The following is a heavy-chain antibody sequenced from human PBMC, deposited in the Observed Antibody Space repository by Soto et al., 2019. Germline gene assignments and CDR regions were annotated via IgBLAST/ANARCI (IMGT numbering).Heavy chain of an antibody. V-gene: IGHV1-46*01. D-gene: IGHD3-3*01. CDR2: INPSGGST. CDR1: GCTFTSYY. J-gene: IGHJ6*02. CDR3: ARDSVYDFWSGYYYYYGMDV. Sequence: ASVKVSCKASGCTFTSYYMHWVRQAPGQGLEWMGIINPSGGSTSYAQKFQGRVTITRDTSASTAYMELSSLRSEDTAVYYCARDSVYDFWSGYYYYYGMDVWGQGTTVTVSS.